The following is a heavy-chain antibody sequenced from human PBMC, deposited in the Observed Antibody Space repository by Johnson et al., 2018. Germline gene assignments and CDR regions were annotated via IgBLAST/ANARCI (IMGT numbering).Heavy chain of an antibody. CDR2: IGLTGDT. CDR1: GFTFTTYD. Sequence: VESGGSLRLXCVASGFTFTTYDMHWVRQAPGKGLEWVSGIGLTGDTEYPDPLKGRFPISRENTRNSVYLQMNSLRAGDTAVYYCAGVGLDCSIGSCYYYYYMDVWGKGTTVTVSS. V-gene: IGHV3-13*01. CDR3: AGVGLDCSIGSCYYYYYMDV. D-gene: IGHD3-10*01. J-gene: IGHJ6*03.